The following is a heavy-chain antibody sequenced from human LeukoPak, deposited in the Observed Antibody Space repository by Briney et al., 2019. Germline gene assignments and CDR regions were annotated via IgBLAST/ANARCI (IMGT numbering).Heavy chain of an antibody. V-gene: IGHV3-33*06. CDR1: GFTFRSYG. D-gene: IGHD3-9*01. CDR3: AKYGNDWYYFDH. Sequence: PGRSLRLSCAASGFTFRSYGMHWVRQAPGKGLEWVAVIWYDGSNKYYADSVKGRFIISRDNSKNTLYLQVNSLRAEDTAVYYCAKYGNDWYYFDHWGQGTLVTVSS. J-gene: IGHJ4*02. CDR2: IWYDGSNK.